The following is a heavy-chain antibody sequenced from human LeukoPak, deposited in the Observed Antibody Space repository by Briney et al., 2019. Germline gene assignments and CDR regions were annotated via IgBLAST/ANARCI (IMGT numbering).Heavy chain of an antibody. V-gene: IGHV3-11*01. CDR3: AKVASNSGKGGAFDI. Sequence: GGSLRLSCAASGFTFSDYYMSWIRQAPGKGLEWVSYISGSGTTIYFADSVKGRFTISRDNAKNSLYLQMNSLRAEDTAVYYCAKVASNSGKGGAFDIWGQGTMVIVSS. CDR1: GFTFSDYY. J-gene: IGHJ3*02. CDR2: ISGSGTTI. D-gene: IGHD6-19*01.